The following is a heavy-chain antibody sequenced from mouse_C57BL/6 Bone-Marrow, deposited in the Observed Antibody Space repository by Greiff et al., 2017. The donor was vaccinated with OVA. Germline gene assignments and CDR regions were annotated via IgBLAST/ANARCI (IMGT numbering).Heavy chain of an antibody. Sequence: VKLMASDAELVKPGASVKISCKVSGYTFTDHTIHWMKQRPGQGLEWIGYIYPRDGSTKYNEKIKGKATLTADKSSSTAYMQLSSLTSEDSAVYYCARGIYYDYDDYFDYWGQGTTLTVSS. CDR2: IYPRDGST. CDR3: ARGIYYDYDDYFDY. CDR1: GYTFTDHT. V-gene: IGHV1-78*01. J-gene: IGHJ2*01. D-gene: IGHD2-4*01.